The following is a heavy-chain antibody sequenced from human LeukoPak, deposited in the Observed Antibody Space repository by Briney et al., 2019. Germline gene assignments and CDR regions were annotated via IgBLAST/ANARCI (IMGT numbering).Heavy chain of an antibody. CDR1: GGSISSYY. CDR2: IYYSGST. D-gene: IGHD1-26*01. V-gene: IGHV4-59*12. CDR3: ARLVGGSLLDHFDY. J-gene: IGHJ4*02. Sequence: KPSETLSLTCTVSGGSISSYYWSWIRQPPGKGLEWIGYIYYSGSTYYNPSLKSRVTISVDTSKNQFSLKLSSVTAADTAVYYCARLVGGSLLDHFDYWGQGTLVTVSS.